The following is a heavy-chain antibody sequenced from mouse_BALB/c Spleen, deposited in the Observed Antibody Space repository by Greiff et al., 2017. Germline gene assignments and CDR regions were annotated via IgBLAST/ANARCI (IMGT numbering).Heavy chain of an antibody. J-gene: IGHJ1*01. CDR3: ARQGRYWYFDV. V-gene: IGHV5-6*01. Sequence: DVQLVESGGDLVKPGGSLKLSCAASGFTFSSYGMSWVRQTPDKRLEWVATISSGGSYTYYPDSVKGRFTISRDNAKNTLYLQMSSLKSEDTAMYYCARQGRYWYFDVWGAGTTVTVSS. CDR1: GFTFSSYG. CDR2: ISSGGSYT.